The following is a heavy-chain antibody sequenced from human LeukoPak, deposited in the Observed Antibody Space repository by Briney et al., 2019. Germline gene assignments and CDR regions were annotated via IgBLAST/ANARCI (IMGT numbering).Heavy chain of an antibody. Sequence: GGSLRLSCAASGFTFSSYSMNWVRQAPGKGLEWVSSISSSSSYIYYADSVKGRFTISRDNAKNSLYLQMNSLRAEDTAVYYCVSVPAANDAFDIWGQGTMVTVSS. D-gene: IGHD2-2*01. J-gene: IGHJ3*02. CDR1: GFTFSSYS. CDR2: ISSSSSYI. CDR3: VSVPAANDAFDI. V-gene: IGHV3-21*01.